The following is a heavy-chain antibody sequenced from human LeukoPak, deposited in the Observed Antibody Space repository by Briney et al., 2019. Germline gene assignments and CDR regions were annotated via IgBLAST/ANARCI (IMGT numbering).Heavy chain of an antibody. D-gene: IGHD4-17*01. V-gene: IGHV4-59*02. CDR2: ILYSGST. Sequence: SETLSLTCTVSGDSVSNYYWTWIRQPPGKGLEWIGYILYSGSTNLNPSLKSRVTMSVDTSKNQFSLKLSSVTAADTAVYHCARGPDYGDHQRPDYYYFGMDVWGKGTTVTVSS. CDR1: GDSVSNYY. CDR3: ARGPDYGDHQRPDYYYFGMDV. J-gene: IGHJ6*04.